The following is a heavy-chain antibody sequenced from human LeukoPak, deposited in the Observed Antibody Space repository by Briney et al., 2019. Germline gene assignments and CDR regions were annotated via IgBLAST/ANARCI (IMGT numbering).Heavy chain of an antibody. CDR2: ISWDGGST. CDR1: GFTFDDYA. V-gene: IGHV3-43D*03. Sequence: GGSLRLSCAASGFTFDDYAMHWVRHTPGKGLEWVSLISWDGGSTYYADSVKGRFTISRDNSKNSLYLQMNSLRAEDTALYYCAKDVAAGPSYFDYWGQGTLVTVSS. D-gene: IGHD6-13*01. CDR3: AKDVAAGPSYFDY. J-gene: IGHJ4*02.